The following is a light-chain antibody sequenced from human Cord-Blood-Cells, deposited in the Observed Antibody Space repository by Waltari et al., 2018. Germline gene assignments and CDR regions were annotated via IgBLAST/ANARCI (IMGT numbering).Light chain of an antibody. J-gene: IGKJ3*01. V-gene: IGKV3-20*01. Sequence: EIVLPQSPGTLSLSPGARATLSCRASQSVSSSYLAWYQQKPGQAPRLLISGASSRATGIPDRFSGSGSGTDFTLTISRREPEEFAVYYCQQYGSSPGFTFGPGTKVDIK. CDR2: GAS. CDR3: QQYGSSPGFT. CDR1: QSVSSSY.